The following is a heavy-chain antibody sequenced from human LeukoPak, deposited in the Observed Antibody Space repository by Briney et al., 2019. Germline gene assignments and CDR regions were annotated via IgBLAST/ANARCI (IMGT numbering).Heavy chain of an antibody. CDR2: INPNSGGT. CDR1: GYTFTGYY. Sequence: ASVKVSCKASGYTFTGYYMHWVRQAPGQGLEWMGWINPNSGGTNYAQKFQGRVTMIRDTSISTAYMELSRLRSDDTAVYYCARAGAGFYYGSGSPPDYWGQGTLVTVSS. CDR3: ARAGAGFYYGSGSPPDY. J-gene: IGHJ4*02. D-gene: IGHD3-10*01. V-gene: IGHV1-2*02.